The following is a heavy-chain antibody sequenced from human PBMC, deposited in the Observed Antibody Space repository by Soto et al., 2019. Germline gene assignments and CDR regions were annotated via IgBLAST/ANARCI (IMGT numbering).Heavy chain of an antibody. J-gene: IGHJ6*03. CDR2: IFYSGST. CDR1: GVSISSSSDY. CDR3: VRPVNFCYYYMDV. V-gene: IGHV4-39*01. Sequence: QPQLQESGPGLVKPSETLSLTCTVSGVSISSSSDYWGWIRQPPGKGLEWIGSIFYSGSTYYNPSLESRVTISIDTSKNQFSLKLSSVTAADTAVYYCVRPVNFCYYYMDVWGKGTTVTVSS.